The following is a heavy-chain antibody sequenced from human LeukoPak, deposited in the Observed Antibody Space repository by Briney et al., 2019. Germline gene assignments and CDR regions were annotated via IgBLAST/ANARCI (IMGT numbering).Heavy chain of an antibody. CDR1: GITFSSYG. V-gene: IGHV3-23*01. CDR3: ARERVTMIVKGIDY. D-gene: IGHD3-22*01. Sequence: PEGSLRLSCAASGITFSSYGMSWVRQAPGKGLEWVSSISSTGGTTYYADSVKGRFTISRDNSKNTLYLQMNSLRAEDTAVYYCARERVTMIVKGIDYWGQGTLVTVSS. J-gene: IGHJ4*02. CDR2: ISSTGGTT.